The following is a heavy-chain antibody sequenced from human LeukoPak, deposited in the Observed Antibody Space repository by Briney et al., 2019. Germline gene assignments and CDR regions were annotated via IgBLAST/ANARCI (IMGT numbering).Heavy chain of an antibody. Sequence: GGSLRLSCAASGFTFSSYSMNWVRQAPGKGLGWVSSISSSSSYIYYADSVKGRFTISRDNAKNSLYLQMNSLRAEDTAVYYCARERGTKNWFDPWGQGTLVTVSS. V-gene: IGHV3-21*01. CDR2: ISSSSSYI. D-gene: IGHD1-14*01. CDR3: ARERGTKNWFDP. J-gene: IGHJ5*02. CDR1: GFTFSSYS.